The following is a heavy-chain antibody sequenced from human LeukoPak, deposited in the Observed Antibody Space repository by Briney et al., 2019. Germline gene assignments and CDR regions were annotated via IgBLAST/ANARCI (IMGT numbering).Heavy chain of an antibody. CDR3: ARDRQPTRYGGLDV. CDR1: GFTFSDHY. V-gene: IGHV3-11*01. J-gene: IGHJ6*02. D-gene: IGHD3-16*01. CDR2: ISDSGDIV. Sequence: GGSLRLSCAASGFTFSDHYMSWIRQAPGKGLECVSVISDSGDIVYYADSVKGRFTISGDNAKKSLYLQMNSLGAENTAVYFCARDRQPTRYGGLDVWGQGTTVIVSS.